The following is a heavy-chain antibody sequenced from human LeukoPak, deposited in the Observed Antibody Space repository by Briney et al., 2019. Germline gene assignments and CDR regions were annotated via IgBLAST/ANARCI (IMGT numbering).Heavy chain of an antibody. Sequence: GGSLRLSCAASGFTFSGYDMNWVRQAPGKGLEWVSAISGSGGSTYYADSVKGRFTISRDNSKNTLYLQMNSLRAEDTAVYYCAKPSSYGYYVRVPFDYWGQGTLVTVSS. D-gene: IGHD3-10*02. V-gene: IGHV3-23*01. CDR1: GFTFSGYD. J-gene: IGHJ4*02. CDR2: ISGSGGST. CDR3: AKPSSYGYYVRVPFDY.